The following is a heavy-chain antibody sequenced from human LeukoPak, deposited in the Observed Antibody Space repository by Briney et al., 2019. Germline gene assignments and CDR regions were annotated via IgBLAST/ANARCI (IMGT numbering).Heavy chain of an antibody. V-gene: IGHV4-34*01. D-gene: IGHD6-19*01. CDR3: SRAVAGGRRLDY. CDR1: GGSFSGYY. J-gene: IGHJ4*02. Sequence: KSSETLSLTCAVYGGSFSGYYWSWIRQPPGKGLEWIGEINHSGSTNYNPSLKSRVTISVDTSKNQFSLKLSSVTAADTAVYYCSRAVAGGRRLDYWGQGTLVTVSS. CDR2: INHSGST.